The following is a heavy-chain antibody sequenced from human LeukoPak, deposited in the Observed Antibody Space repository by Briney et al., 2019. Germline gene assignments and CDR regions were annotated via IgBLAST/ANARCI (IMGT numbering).Heavy chain of an antibody. CDR3: ASNYYYDSSSYYFFDY. J-gene: IGHJ4*02. Sequence: SVKVSCKASGGTFSSYAISWVRQAPGQGLEWMGGIIPIFGTANYAQKFQGRVTITTDESTSTAYMELSSLRSEDTAVYYCASNYYYDSSSYYFFDYWGQGTLVTVSS. D-gene: IGHD3-22*01. CDR2: IIPIFGTA. CDR1: GGTFSSYA. V-gene: IGHV1-69*05.